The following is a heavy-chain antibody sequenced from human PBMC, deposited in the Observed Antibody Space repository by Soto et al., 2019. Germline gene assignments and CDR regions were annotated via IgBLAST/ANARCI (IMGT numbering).Heavy chain of an antibody. CDR3: AKEVMEFGELLPNYFAY. V-gene: IGHV3-23*01. Sequence: EVQLLESGGGLVQPGGSLRLSCAASGFTFSSYAMSWVRQAPGKGLEWVSAISGSGGSTYYADSVKGRFTISRDNSKNTLYLQMNSLRAEVTAVYYCAKEVMEFGELLPNYFAYWGQGTLVTVSS. CDR1: GFTFSSYA. D-gene: IGHD3-10*01. CDR2: ISGSGGST. J-gene: IGHJ4*02.